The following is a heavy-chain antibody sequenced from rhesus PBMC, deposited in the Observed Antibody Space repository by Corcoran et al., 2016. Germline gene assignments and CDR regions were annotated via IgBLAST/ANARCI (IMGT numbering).Heavy chain of an antibody. J-gene: IGHJ5-1*01. CDR1: GGSFSGYY. CDR3: ARGYPYSGSPPPGFDV. Sequence: QVQLQESGPGLVKPSETLSLTCAVSGGSFSGYYWGWIRQPPGKGLEWIGYIRCSSGCTHYNPALKSRFTISTDTSKTQFSLKLSSVTAADTALYYCARGYPYSGSPPPGFDVWGPGVLVTVSS. D-gene: IGHD6-25*01. CDR2: IRCSSGCT. V-gene: IGHV4-165*01.